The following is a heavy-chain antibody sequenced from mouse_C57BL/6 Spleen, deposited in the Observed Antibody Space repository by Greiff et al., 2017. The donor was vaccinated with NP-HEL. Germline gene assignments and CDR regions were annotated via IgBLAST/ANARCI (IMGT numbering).Heavy chain of an antibody. J-gene: IGHJ2*01. V-gene: IGHV1-55*01. CDR1: GYTFTSYW. D-gene: IGHD1-1*01. CDR2: IYPGSGST. Sequence: VQRVESGAELVKPGASVKMSCKASGYTFTSYWITWVKQRPGQGLEWIGDIYPGSGSTNYNEKFKSKATLTVDTSSSTAYMQLSSLTSEDSAVYYCAREYYGPYYFDYWGQGTTLTVSS. CDR3: AREYYGPYYFDY.